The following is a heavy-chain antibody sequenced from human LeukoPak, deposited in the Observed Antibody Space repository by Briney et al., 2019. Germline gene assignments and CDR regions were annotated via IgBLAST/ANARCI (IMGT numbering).Heavy chain of an antibody. J-gene: IGHJ3*02. CDR1: GFTFSNYA. CDR3: AREFRVLPDI. V-gene: IGHV3-23*01. Sequence: GGSLRLSCAASGFTFSNYAMSWVRQAPGKGLEWVSAISGSGGTTYYADSVRGRFTFSRDNSRNTLSLQMNSLRDEDTAVYYCAREFRVLPDIWGQGTMVTVSS. D-gene: IGHD2-8*02. CDR2: ISGSGGTT.